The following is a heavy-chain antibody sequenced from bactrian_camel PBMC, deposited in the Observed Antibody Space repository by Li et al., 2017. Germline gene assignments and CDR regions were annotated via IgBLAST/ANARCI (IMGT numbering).Heavy chain of an antibody. D-gene: IGHD3*01. V-gene: IGHV3S55*01. J-gene: IGHJ4*01. CDR3: AAGVGYFLGSNY. CDR2: ISSDGST. Sequence: VQLVESGGGSVQAGGSLKLSCAVSGIIFGSCGMGWYRQAPGKERDLVSHISSDGSTNYADSVKCRFTIAQDDDKTTTYLQMNNLKPEDTAVYYCAAGVGYFLGSNYWGQGTQVTVS. CDR1: GIIFGSCG.